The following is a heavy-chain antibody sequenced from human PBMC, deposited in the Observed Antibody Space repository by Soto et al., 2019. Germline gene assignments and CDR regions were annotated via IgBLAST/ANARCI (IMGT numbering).Heavy chain of an antibody. CDR3: ARGGTGTTLFTPIDY. Sequence: ASVKVSCKASGYTFARYGISWVRQAPGQGLEWMGGISGYNGNTNYAQKLQGRVTMTTDTSTRTAYMELRSLRSGATAVYYCARGGTGTTLFTPIDYCGQGTLVTVSS. D-gene: IGHD1-1*01. CDR2: ISGYNGNT. V-gene: IGHV1-18*01. J-gene: IGHJ4*02. CDR1: GYTFARYG.